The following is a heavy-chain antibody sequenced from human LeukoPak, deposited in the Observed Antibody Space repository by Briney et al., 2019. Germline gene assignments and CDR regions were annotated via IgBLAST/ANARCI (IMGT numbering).Heavy chain of an antibody. Sequence: GGSLRLSCAASGFPFSSYGMHWVRQAPGKGLEWVAAISNDGNNKFYADSVKGRFTISRDNPKNSLYLHMNSLRAEDTAVYYCALTRGYSGYDIDSWGQGALVTVSS. V-gene: IGHV3-30*03. CDR1: GFPFSSYG. CDR3: ALTRGYSGYDIDS. J-gene: IGHJ4*02. D-gene: IGHD5-12*01. CDR2: ISNDGNNK.